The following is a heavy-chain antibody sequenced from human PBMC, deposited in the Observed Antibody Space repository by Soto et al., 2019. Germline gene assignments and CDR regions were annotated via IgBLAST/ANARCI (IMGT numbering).Heavy chain of an antibody. V-gene: IGHV4-39*01. Sequence: HLQLQESGPGLVKPSETLFLTCTVSGGSISSSSYYWGWIRQPPGKGLEWFGSIYYSGSTYYNPSLKSRVALSVDTSKNEFSLKMSSVSVADTAVYYCARRLVTVESRRYYYYYYMDVWGRGTTVTVCS. D-gene: IGHD4-4*01. CDR3: ARRLVTVESRRYYYYYYMDV. J-gene: IGHJ6*03. CDR1: GGSISSSSYY. CDR2: IYYSGST.